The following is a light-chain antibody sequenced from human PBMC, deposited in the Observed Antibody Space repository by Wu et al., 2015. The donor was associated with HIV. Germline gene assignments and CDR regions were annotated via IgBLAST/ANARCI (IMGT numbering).Light chain of an antibody. CDR1: QGIGNS. V-gene: IGKV1-NL1*01. J-gene: IGKJ3*01. CDR3: QQYYSPLEGFT. CDR2: AAS. Sequence: IQMTQSPSTLSASVGDRVTITCRASQGIGNSLAWYQQKPGKAPKLLLYAASRLESGVPSRFSGSGSGTDYTLTISSLQPEDFATYYCQQYYSPLEGFTFGPGTEVEI.